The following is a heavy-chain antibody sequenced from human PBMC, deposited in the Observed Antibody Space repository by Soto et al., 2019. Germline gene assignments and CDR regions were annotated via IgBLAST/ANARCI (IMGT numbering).Heavy chain of an antibody. CDR3: AKDRGWASVWYEEIDY. J-gene: IGHJ4*02. D-gene: IGHD6-19*01. CDR1: GFTFSNYV. Sequence: PGGSLRLSCAASGFTFSNYVMSWVRQAPGKGLEWVSSISGSGDNTYYADSVKGRFTISRDNSKNTLFLQMNSLRAEDTAVYYCAKDRGWASVWYEEIDYWGQGTLVTVSS. CDR2: ISGSGDNT. V-gene: IGHV3-23*01.